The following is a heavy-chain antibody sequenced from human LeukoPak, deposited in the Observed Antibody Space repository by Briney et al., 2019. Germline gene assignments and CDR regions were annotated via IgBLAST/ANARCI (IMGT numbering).Heavy chain of an antibody. V-gene: IGHV1-69*04. CDR2: IIPILGIA. D-gene: IGHD2-2*01. J-gene: IGHJ5*02. CDR3: ARDVRGIVVVSARECWFDP. Sequence: SVKVSCKASGGTFSSYTISWVRQAPGQGLEWMGRIIPILGIANYAQKFQGRVTITADKSTSTAYMELSSLRSEDAAVYYCARDVRGIVVVSARECWFDPWGQGTLVTVSS. CDR1: GGTFSSYT.